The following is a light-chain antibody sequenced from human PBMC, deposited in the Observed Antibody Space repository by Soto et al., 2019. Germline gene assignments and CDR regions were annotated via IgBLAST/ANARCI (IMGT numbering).Light chain of an antibody. V-gene: IGLV2-23*01. CDR3: QSYDNSLSGWV. CDR1: SSDVGTYTL. J-gene: IGLJ3*02. Sequence: QSALTQPASVSGSPGQSITISCTGISSDVGTYTLISWYQQYPGKAPKLVIYEGNKRPSGVSNRFSGSKSGNTASLTISGLQAEDEADYYCQSYDNSLSGWVFGGGTQLTVL. CDR2: EGN.